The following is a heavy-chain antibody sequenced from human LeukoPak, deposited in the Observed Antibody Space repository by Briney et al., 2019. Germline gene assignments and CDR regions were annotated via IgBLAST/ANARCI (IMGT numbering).Heavy chain of an antibody. Sequence: SETLSLTCTVSGGSISSYYWSWIRQPPGKGLEWIGYMYYSGSTNYNPSLKSRVTISVDTSKNQFSLKLSSVTAADTAVYYCARGGSSWQSFDFWGQGTLVTVSS. CDR3: ARGGSSWQSFDF. CDR1: GGSISSYY. J-gene: IGHJ4*02. CDR2: MYYSGST. V-gene: IGHV4-59*01. D-gene: IGHD6-13*01.